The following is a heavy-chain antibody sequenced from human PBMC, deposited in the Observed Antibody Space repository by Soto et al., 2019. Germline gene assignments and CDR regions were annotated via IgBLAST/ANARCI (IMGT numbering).Heavy chain of an antibody. CDR1: GGSISSYY. V-gene: IGHV4-59*01. CDR2: IYYSGST. CDR3: ASIVAARPGEWFDP. Sequence: SETLSLTCTVSGGSISSYYWSWIRQPPGKGLEWIGYIYYSGSTNYNPSLKSRVTISVDTSKNQFSLKLSSVTAADTAVYYCASIVAARPGEWFDPWGQGTLVTVSS. D-gene: IGHD6-6*01. J-gene: IGHJ5*02.